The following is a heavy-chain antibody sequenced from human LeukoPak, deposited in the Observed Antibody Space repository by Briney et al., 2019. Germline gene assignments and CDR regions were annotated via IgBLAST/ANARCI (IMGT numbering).Heavy chain of an antibody. CDR1: GFTFSSYG. D-gene: IGHD3-10*01. J-gene: IGHJ3*02. Sequence: GGSLRLSCAASGFTFSSYGMHWVRQAPGKGLEWVAVISYDGSNKYYADSVKGRFTISRDNAKNSLYLQMNSLRAEDSAIYYCAREWDYYASGSYRNAFDIWGQGTLVTVSS. CDR2: ISYDGSNK. CDR3: AREWDYYASGSYRNAFDI. V-gene: IGHV3-30*03.